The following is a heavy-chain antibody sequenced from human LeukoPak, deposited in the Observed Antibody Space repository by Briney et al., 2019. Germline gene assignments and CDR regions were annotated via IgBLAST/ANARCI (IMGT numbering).Heavy chain of an antibody. V-gene: IGHV3-23*01. CDR1: GFTSSSYA. CDR3: AKSRGSSWYYFDY. Sequence: PGGSLGLSCAASGFTSSSYAMSWVRQAPGKGLEWVSAISGSGGSTYYADSVKGRFTISRDNSKNTLYLQMNSLRAEDTAVYYCAKSRGSSWYYFDYWGQGTLVTVSS. CDR2: ISGSGGST. D-gene: IGHD6-13*01. J-gene: IGHJ4*02.